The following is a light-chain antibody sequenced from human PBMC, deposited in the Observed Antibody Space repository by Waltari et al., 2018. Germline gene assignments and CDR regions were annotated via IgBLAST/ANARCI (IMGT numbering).Light chain of an antibody. CDR1: SRDVGGYNY. J-gene: IGLJ3*02. CDR3: ASYASTRKV. CDR2: GVD. Sequence: QSALTQPPSASGSPGQSVTISCTGSSRDVGGYNYVSWYQQHPGKAPKLMIYGVDNRPSGVPDRFSGSKSGNTASLTVSGLQAEDEADYFCASYASTRKVFGGGTKLTVL. V-gene: IGLV2-8*01.